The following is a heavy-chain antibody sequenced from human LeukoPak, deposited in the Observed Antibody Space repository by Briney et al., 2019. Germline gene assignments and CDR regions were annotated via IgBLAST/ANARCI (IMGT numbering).Heavy chain of an antibody. D-gene: IGHD4-17*01. CDR3: ARRTTVTTSYVFDI. Sequence: SETLSLTCTVSGGSISSGSYYWGWIRQPPGKGLEWIGSIYYSGNTYYNPSPKSRVTISVDTYKNQISLKLSSVTAADTAVYYCARRTTVTTSYVFDIWGQGTMVTVSS. J-gene: IGHJ3*02. CDR2: IYYSGNT. CDR1: GGSISSGSYY. V-gene: IGHV4-39*01.